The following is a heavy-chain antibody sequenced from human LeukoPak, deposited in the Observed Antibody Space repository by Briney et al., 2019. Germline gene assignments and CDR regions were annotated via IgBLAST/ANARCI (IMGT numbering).Heavy chain of an antibody. J-gene: IGHJ4*02. V-gene: IGHV3-7*05. D-gene: IGHD2-15*01. Sequence: PGGSLRLSCAASGFTFTSYWMNWVRQAPGKGLEWVANTKQDGTEKYYVDSVKGRFTISRDNAKNSLYLQMNSLRAEDTAVYYCARVSCAGSSCYSDYWGQGTLLTVFS. CDR3: ARVSCAGSSCYSDY. CDR2: TKQDGTEK. CDR1: GFTFTSYW.